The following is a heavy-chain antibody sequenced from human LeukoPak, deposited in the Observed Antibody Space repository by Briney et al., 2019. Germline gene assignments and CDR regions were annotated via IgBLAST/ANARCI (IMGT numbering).Heavy chain of an antibody. V-gene: IGHV3-30-3*01. Sequence: GGSLRLSCAASGSTFSSYAMHWVRQAPGKGLEWVAVISYDGSNKYYADSVKGRFTISRDNSKNTLYLQMNSLRAEDTAVYYCARAPSYDFWRGVFDYWGQGTLVTVSS. D-gene: IGHD3-3*01. J-gene: IGHJ4*02. CDR2: ISYDGSNK. CDR3: ARAPSYDFWRGVFDY. CDR1: GSTFSSYA.